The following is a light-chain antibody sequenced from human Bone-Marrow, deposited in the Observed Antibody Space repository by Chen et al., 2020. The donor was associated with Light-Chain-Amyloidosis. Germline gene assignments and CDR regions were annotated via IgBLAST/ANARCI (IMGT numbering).Light chain of an antibody. CDR2: DDS. V-gene: IGLV3-21*02. Sequence: SSELAQPSSVSVAPGQTATIACGGNNIGSTSVHWYQQTPGHAPLLVVYDDSDRPSGIPERLSGSNSGNTATLTISRVEAGDEADYYCQVWDRSSDRPVFGGGTKLTVL. CDR3: QVWDRSSDRPV. J-gene: IGLJ3*02. CDR1: NIGSTS.